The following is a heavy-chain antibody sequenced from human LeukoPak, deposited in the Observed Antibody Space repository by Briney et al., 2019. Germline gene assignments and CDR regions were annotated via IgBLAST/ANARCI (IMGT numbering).Heavy chain of an antibody. J-gene: IGHJ6*03. D-gene: IGHD2-15*01. CDR1: GFTFTTYG. Sequence: GSPRLSCAASGFTFTTYGMHWVRQAPGKGLEWVAFIRYDGSNKYYADSVKGRFTISRDNSKNTLYLQMNSLRAEDTAVYYCAKDVSAAKNYYYYMDVWGKGTTVTISS. CDR3: AKDVSAAKNYYYYMDV. CDR2: IRYDGSNK. V-gene: IGHV3-30*02.